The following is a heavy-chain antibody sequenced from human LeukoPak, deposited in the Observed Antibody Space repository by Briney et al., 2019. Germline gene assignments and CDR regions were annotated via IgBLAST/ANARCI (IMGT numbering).Heavy chain of an antibody. V-gene: IGHV1-18*01. D-gene: IGHD3-22*01. J-gene: IGHJ4*02. CDR1: GYTFTSYG. CDR2: SSAYNGNT. Sequence: ASVNVSCKASGYTFTSYGISWVRQAPGQGLEWMGWSSAYNGNTNYAQKLQGRVTMTTDTSTSTAYMELRSLRSDDTAVYYCAREGTYDSSGYYYDYWGQGTLVTVSS. CDR3: AREGTYDSSGYYYDY.